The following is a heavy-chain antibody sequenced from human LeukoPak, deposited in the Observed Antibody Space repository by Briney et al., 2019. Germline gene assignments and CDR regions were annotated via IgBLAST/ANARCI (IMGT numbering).Heavy chain of an antibody. CDR2: INHSGST. D-gene: IGHD2-2*01. V-gene: IGHV4-34*01. Sequence: PSETLSLTCAVYGGSFSGYYWSWIRQPPGKGLEWIGEINHSGSTNYNPSLKSRVTISVDTSKNQFSLKLSSVTAADTAVYYCARLGYCSSTSCPAKKKLNGMDVWGKGTTVTVSS. CDR3: ARLGYCSSTSCPAKKKLNGMDV. J-gene: IGHJ6*04. CDR1: GGSFSGYY.